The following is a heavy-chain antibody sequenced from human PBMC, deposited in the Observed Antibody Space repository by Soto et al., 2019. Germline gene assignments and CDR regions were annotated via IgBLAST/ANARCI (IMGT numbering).Heavy chain of an antibody. J-gene: IGHJ6*02. CDR1: GDTDTNYV. CDR2: IFPKFGTT. CDR3: EAEMTFGKLSVF. Sequence: QVQLVQSGAEVKKPGSSVKVSCKASGDTDTNYVISWVRQAPGQGLEWMGGIFPKFGTTYSAQKLQDRLTSTADESTSTVYMQLSSLRLDDTAVYYCEAEMTFGKLSVFWGQGTTVTVSS. V-gene: IGHV1-69*01. D-gene: IGHD3-16*02.